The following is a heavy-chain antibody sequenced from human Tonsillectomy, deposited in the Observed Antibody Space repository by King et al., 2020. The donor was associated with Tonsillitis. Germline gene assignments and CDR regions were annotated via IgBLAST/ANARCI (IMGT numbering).Heavy chain of an antibody. Sequence: VQLVQSGAEVKKPGESLKISCKGSGYTFTTYWIGWVRQMPGKGLEWMGIIYPDDSNIRYSPSFQGQVSISADKSITTAYLQWSSLKASDTAIYYCARPEEPYTTISPFDIWGQGTMVTVSS. D-gene: IGHD1-1*01. CDR2: IYPDDSNI. CDR3: ARPEEPYTTISPFDI. V-gene: IGHV5-51*01. J-gene: IGHJ3*02. CDR1: GYTFTTYW.